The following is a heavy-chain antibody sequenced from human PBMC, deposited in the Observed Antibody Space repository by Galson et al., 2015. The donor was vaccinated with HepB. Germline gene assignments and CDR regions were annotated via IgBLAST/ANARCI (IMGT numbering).Heavy chain of an antibody. CDR2: ISAYSGNT. J-gene: IGHJ4*02. D-gene: IGHD3-10*01. Sequence: SVKVSCKASGYTFITYDITWVRQALGQGLEWMGWISAYSGNTKYKQKFQGRVTMTTDTSTSTASMELRSLRSDDTAVYYCARGVRSGAPHFDYWGQGTLVTVSS. V-gene: IGHV1-18*01. CDR1: GYTFITYD. CDR3: ARGVRSGAPHFDY.